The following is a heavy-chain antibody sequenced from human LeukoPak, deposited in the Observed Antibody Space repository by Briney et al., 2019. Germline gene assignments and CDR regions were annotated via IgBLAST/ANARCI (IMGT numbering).Heavy chain of an antibody. J-gene: IGHJ4*02. CDR2: IYYSGST. D-gene: IGHD6-19*01. CDR1: GGSISSYY. CDR3: ARATSAVALDY. Sequence: SETLSLTCTVSGGSISSYYWSWIRQPPGKGLEWIGYIYYSGSTNYNPSLKSRVTISVDTSKNQFSLKLSSVTAADTAVYYCARATSAVALDYRGQGTLVTVSS. V-gene: IGHV4-59*01.